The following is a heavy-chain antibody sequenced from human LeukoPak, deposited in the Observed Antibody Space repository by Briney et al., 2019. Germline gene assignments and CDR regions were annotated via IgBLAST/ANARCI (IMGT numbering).Heavy chain of an antibody. CDR2: INTGNGNT. CDR3: AKTPCGGDCYYYYYGMDV. Sequence: ASVKVSCKASGYTFTSYAMHWVRQAPGQGLECMGWINTGNGNTKYSQKFQGRVTITRDTSASTAYMDLSSLRSEDTAVYYCAKTPCGGDCYYYYYGMDVWGQGTTVTVSS. V-gene: IGHV1-3*04. CDR1: GYTFTSYA. J-gene: IGHJ6*02. D-gene: IGHD2-21*02.